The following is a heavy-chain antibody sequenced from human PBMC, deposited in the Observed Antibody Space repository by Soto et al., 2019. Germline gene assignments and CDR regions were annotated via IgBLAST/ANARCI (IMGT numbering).Heavy chain of an antibody. Sequence: GGSLRLSCAASGFTFSSYAMSWVRQAPGKGLEWVSAISGSGGSTYYADSVKGRFTISRDNSKNTLYLQMNSLRAEDTAVYYCAKGSDYYDSSGYYGSPDYWGQGTLVTVSS. CDR3: AKGSDYYDSSGYYGSPDY. CDR2: ISGSGGST. V-gene: IGHV3-23*01. CDR1: GFTFSSYA. D-gene: IGHD3-22*01. J-gene: IGHJ4*02.